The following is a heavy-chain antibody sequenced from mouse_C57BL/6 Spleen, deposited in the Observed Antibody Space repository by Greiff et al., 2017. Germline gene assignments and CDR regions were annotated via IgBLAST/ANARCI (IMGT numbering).Heavy chain of an antibody. V-gene: IGHV1-66*01. CDR3: ARSSLPFHFDY. D-gene: IGHD6-5*01. Sequence: QVQLQQSGPELVKPGASVKISCKASGYSFTSYYIHWVKQRPGQGLEWIGWIYPGSGNTKYNEKFKGKATLTADTSSSTAYMQLSSLTSEDSAVYYCARSSLPFHFDYWGQGTTLTVSS. CDR2: IYPGSGNT. J-gene: IGHJ2*01. CDR1: GYSFTSYY.